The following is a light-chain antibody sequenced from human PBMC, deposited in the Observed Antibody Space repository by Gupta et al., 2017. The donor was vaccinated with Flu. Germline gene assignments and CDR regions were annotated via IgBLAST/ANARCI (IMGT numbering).Light chain of an antibody. CDR3: SSYAGSNNRVV. J-gene: IGLJ2*01. Sequence: QSALTQPPSASGSPGQSVTISCTGTNNDVGGYNYVSWYQQHPGKAPKVMIYEVSKRPTGVPDRFSGSKSGNTASLTVSGLQAEDEADYYCSSYAGSNNRVVFGGGTKLTVL. CDR1: NNDVGGYNY. V-gene: IGLV2-8*01. CDR2: EVS.